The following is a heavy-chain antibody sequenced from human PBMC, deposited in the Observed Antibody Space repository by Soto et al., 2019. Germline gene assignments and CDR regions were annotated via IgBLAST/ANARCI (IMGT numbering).Heavy chain of an antibody. CDR2: TSAYNGNT. V-gene: IGHV1-18*04. D-gene: IGHD3-16*01. J-gene: IGHJ6*02. Sequence: QVQLVQSGAEVKKPGASVKVSCKASGYTFTSYGISWVRQAPGQGLEWMGWTSAYNGNTNYAQKLQGRVTMTTETSTSTAYMELRSLGSDDTAVYYCARGSLALGERDYYYYGMDVWGQGTTVTVSS. CDR3: ARGSLALGERDYYYYGMDV. CDR1: GYTFTSYG.